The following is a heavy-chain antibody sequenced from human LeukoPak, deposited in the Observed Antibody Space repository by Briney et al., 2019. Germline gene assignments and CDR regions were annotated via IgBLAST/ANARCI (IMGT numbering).Heavy chain of an antibody. D-gene: IGHD3-10*01. CDR2: ISGDGVT. CDR3: AKGPNFGSWRAVHY. Sequence: GSLRLSCAASEFSFSSYDMSWVRQTLEKGLEWVSSISGDGVTFYADSVKGRFTISRDKSKNTLYLQMNSLRTDDTAIYYCAKGPNFGSWRAVHYWGQGSLVTVSS. V-gene: IGHV3-23*01. CDR1: EFSFSSYD. J-gene: IGHJ4*02.